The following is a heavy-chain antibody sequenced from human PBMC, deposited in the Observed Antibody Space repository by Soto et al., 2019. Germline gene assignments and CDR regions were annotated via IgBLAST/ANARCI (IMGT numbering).Heavy chain of an antibody. CDR2: ISGSGDST. J-gene: IGHJ4*02. Sequence: EVQLLESGGGLVQPGGSLRLSCAASRFTFNSYAMSWVRQAPGKGLEWVSSISGSGDSTYYADSVKGRFTISRDNSDTLYLQMNSLRAEDTAVYFCAKAATVTTWRANYFDYWGQGTLVTVSS. CDR3: AKAATVTTWRANYFDY. V-gene: IGHV3-23*01. D-gene: IGHD4-17*01. CDR1: RFTFNSYA.